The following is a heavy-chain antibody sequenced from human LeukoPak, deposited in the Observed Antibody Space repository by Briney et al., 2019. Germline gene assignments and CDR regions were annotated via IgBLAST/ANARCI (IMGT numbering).Heavy chain of an antibody. J-gene: IGHJ6*03. CDR2: IIPIFGTA. CDR1: GGTFSSYA. CDR3: ARGGSPTFGVVIIPTYYYMDV. D-gene: IGHD3-3*01. V-gene: IGHV1-69*05. Sequence: SVKVSCKASGGTFSSYAISWVRQAPGQGLEWMGGIIPIFGTANYAQKFQGRVTITTDESTSTAYMELSSLRSEDTAVYYCARGGSPTFGVVIIPTYYYMDVWGKGTTVTVSS.